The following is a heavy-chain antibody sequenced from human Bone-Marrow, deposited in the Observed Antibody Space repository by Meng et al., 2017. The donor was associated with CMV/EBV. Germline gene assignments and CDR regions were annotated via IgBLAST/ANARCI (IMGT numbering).Heavy chain of an antibody. J-gene: IGHJ1*01. V-gene: IGHV4-39*01. CDR1: GGSISSSSYY. Sequence: SETLSLTCTVSGGSISSSSYYWGWIRQPPGKGLEWIGSIYYSGSTYYNPSLKSRVTISVDTSKNQFSLKLSSVTAADTAVYYCARQSPRIAAAGSFQHWGQGTLVTVYS. CDR3: ARQSPRIAAAGSFQH. D-gene: IGHD6-13*01. CDR2: IYYSGST.